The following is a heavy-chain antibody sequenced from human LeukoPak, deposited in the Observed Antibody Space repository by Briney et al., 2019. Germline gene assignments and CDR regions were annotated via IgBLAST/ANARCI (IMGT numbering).Heavy chain of an antibody. CDR1: GGTFSSYA. D-gene: IGHD2-15*01. V-gene: IGHV1-69*06. Sequence: ASVKVSCKASGGTFSSYAISWVRQAPGQGLEWMGGIIPIFGTANYAQKFQGRVTITADKSTSTAYMELSSLRSEDTAVYYCARDDCSGGSCPNWFDPWGQGTLVTVSS. CDR3: ARDDCSGGSCPNWFDP. CDR2: IIPIFGTA. J-gene: IGHJ5*02.